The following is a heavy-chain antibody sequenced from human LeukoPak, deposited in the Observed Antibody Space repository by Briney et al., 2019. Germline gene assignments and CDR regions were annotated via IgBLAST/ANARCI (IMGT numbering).Heavy chain of an antibody. CDR1: GGSFSGYY. D-gene: IGHD6-13*01. J-gene: IGHJ4*02. V-gene: IGHV4-34*01. CDR3: RVGSSWTRDY. CDR2: INHSGST. Sequence: SETLSLTCAVYGGSFSGYYWSWIRQPPGEGLEWIGEINHSGSTNYNPSLKSRVTISVDTSKNQFSLKLSSVTAADTAVYYCRVGSSWTRDYWGQGTLVTVSS.